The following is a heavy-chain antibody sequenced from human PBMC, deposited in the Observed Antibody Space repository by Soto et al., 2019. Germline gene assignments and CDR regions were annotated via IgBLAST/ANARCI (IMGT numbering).Heavy chain of an antibody. CDR2: IDHSGAT. Sequence: SETLSLTCAVFGGSFSGYSWSWIRQSPGKGLEWIGEIDHSGATNHNPSLESRVTISVDTSKNQFSLKVTSVTAADTAVYYCARAFLEWRALDVWGQGTTVTVS. J-gene: IGHJ6*02. V-gene: IGHV4-34*01. CDR3: ARAFLEWRALDV. CDR1: GGSFSGYS. D-gene: IGHD3-3*01.